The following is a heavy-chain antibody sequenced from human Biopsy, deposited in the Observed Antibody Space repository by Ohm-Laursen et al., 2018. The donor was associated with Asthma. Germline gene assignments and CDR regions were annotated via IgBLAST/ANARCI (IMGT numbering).Heavy chain of an antibody. CDR3: LRDTLGYYFDI. Sequence: SLRLSCAASGRHFGSYNMHWARQAPGKGLEWVAVITFDGSTQHYGDSVKGRFTISRDNSKNMLFPQMNSLRAEDTAVYYCLRDTLGYYFDIWGQGTQVTVSS. V-gene: IGHV3-30-3*01. CDR1: GRHFGSYN. CDR2: ITFDGSTQ. J-gene: IGHJ4*02. D-gene: IGHD6-13*01.